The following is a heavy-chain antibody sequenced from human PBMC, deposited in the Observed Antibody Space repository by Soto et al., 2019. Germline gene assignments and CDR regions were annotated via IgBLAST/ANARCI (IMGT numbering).Heavy chain of an antibody. CDR3: ARTLYAKKAARLGNNWFNP. CDR1: GGSISGYY. J-gene: IGHJ5*02. D-gene: IGHD6-6*01. CDR2: IYYSGST. Sequence: QVQLQESGPGLVKPSETLSLTCTVSGGSISGYYWSWIRQPPGKGLEWIGYIYYSGSTNYNPSLKSRVTISVDTSKNQFSLKLSSVTAADTAVYYCARTLYAKKAARLGNNWFNPWGQGTLVTVSS. V-gene: IGHV4-59*01.